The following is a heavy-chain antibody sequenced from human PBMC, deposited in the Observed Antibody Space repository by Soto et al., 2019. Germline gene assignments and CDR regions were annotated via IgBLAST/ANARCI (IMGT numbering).Heavy chain of an antibody. V-gene: IGHV3-23*01. CDR1: GFTFSSYA. CDR3: AKDLYSGSYRYFDY. D-gene: IGHD1-26*01. Sequence: PGGSLRLSCAASGFTFSSYAMSWVRHAPGKGLEWVSAIGGSGGSTYYADSAKGRFTISRDNSKNTLYLQMNSLRAEDTAVYYCAKDLYSGSYRYFDYWGQGTLVTVSS. J-gene: IGHJ4*02. CDR2: IGGSGGST.